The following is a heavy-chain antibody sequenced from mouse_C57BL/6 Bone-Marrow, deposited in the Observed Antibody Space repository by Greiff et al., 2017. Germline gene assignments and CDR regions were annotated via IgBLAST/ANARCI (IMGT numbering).Heavy chain of an antibody. D-gene: IGHD1-1*01. CDR3: ARLDYYGSSQSFYAMDY. V-gene: IGHV1-81*01. J-gene: IGHJ4*01. Sequence: VQLQQSGAELARPGASVKLSCKASGYTFTSYGLSWVKQRTGQGLEWIGEIYPRSGNTYYNEKFKGKATLTADKSSSTAYMELRSLTSEDSAVYFCARLDYYGSSQSFYAMDYWGQGTSVTVSS. CDR2: IYPRSGNT. CDR1: GYTFTSYG.